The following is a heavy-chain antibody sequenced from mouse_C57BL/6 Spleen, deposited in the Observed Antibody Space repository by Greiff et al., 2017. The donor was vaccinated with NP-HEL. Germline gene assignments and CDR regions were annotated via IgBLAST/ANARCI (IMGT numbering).Heavy chain of an antibody. J-gene: IGHJ3*01. CDR3: ARPHYGSSLWFAY. CDR1: GYAFSSYW. CDR2: IYPGDGDT. D-gene: IGHD1-1*01. V-gene: IGHV1-80*01. Sequence: VQLQQSGAELVKPGASVKISCKASGYAFSSYWMNWVKQRPGKGLEWIGQIYPGDGDTNYNGKFKGKATLTADKSSSTAYMQLSSLTSEDSAVYFCARPHYGSSLWFAYWGKGTLVTVSA.